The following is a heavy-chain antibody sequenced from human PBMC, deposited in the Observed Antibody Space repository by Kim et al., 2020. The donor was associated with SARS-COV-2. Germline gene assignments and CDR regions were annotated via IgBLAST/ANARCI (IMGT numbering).Heavy chain of an antibody. D-gene: IGHD3-22*01. CDR2: T. Sequence: TYYNPSLKSRVTISVDTSKNQFSLKLSSVTAADTAVYYCASLVGSSGNDYWGQGTLVTVSS. V-gene: IGHV4-31*02. J-gene: IGHJ4*02. CDR3: ASLVGSSGNDY.